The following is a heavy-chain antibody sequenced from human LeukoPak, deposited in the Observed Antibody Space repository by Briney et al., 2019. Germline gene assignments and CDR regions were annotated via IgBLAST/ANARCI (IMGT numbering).Heavy chain of an antibody. V-gene: IGHV4-39*01. CDR3: ARRKSGDSVTWYFDL. Sequence: PSETLSLTCTVSGGSISSGGYYWSWLRQHPGKGLEWIGSILYSGRTYNNPSLKRRATTSVDTSKNQFSLSLSSVTAADTAVYFCARRKSGDSVTWYFDLWGRGTLVTVSS. CDR2: ILYSGRT. CDR1: GGSISSGGYY. D-gene: IGHD1-26*01. J-gene: IGHJ2*01.